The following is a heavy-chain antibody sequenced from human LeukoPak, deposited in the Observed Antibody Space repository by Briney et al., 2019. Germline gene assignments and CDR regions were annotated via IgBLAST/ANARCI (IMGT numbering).Heavy chain of an antibody. CDR1: GFTFSDYG. Sequence: GGSLRLSCAASGFTFSDYGMNWVRQAPGKGLEWLSFVSGKSRAIYYADSVKGRFTISRDNAKESVYLQMSSLRAEDTAVYYCAKDGERWLQSDYYGMDVWGQGTTVTVSS. V-gene: IGHV3-48*04. CDR2: VSGKSRAI. CDR3: AKDGERWLQSDYYGMDV. D-gene: IGHD5-24*01. J-gene: IGHJ6*02.